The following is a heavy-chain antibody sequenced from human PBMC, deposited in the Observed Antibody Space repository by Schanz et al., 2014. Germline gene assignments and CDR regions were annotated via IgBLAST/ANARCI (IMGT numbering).Heavy chain of an antibody. J-gene: IGHJ4*02. V-gene: IGHV3-33*01. CDR1: GFIFSSYG. CDR3: ASPSGYSDYGTYFDF. CDR2: IWYDGSNK. Sequence: QVQLVESGGGVVQPGRSLRLSCAASGFIFSSYGLHWVRQAPGKGLEWVAFIWYDGSNKYYADSVKGRFTISRDNSKTTLYLQMNSLRAEDTAVYYCASPSGYSDYGTYFDFWGQGTLVTVSS. D-gene: IGHD5-12*01.